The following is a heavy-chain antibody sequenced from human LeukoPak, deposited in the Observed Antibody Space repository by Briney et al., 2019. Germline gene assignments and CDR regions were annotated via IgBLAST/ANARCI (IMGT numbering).Heavy chain of an antibody. CDR2: IYTSGST. J-gene: IGHJ3*02. CDR1: GGSISSYY. Sequence: SETLSLTCTVSGGSISSYYWGWIRRPAGKGLEWIGRIYTSGSTNYNPSLKSRVTMSVDTSKNQSSLKLSSVTAADTAVYYCAAGTAPSDAFDIWGQGTMVTVSS. V-gene: IGHV4-4*07. CDR3: AAGTAPSDAFDI. D-gene: IGHD6-13*01.